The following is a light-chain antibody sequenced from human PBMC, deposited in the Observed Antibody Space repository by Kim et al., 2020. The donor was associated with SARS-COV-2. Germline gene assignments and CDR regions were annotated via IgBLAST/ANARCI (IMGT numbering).Light chain of an antibody. CDR1: SSTIGSNY. CDR3: AAWDDSLSGRLV. V-gene: IGLV1-47*01. J-gene: IGLJ2*01. CDR2: RHN. Sequence: QRGSISGTGSSSTIGSNYVCWYQQLPGTTPKLLIYRHNQRPSGVPDRFSGSRSGTSASLAISGLRSEDEADYYCAAWDDSLSGRLVFGGGTQLTVL.